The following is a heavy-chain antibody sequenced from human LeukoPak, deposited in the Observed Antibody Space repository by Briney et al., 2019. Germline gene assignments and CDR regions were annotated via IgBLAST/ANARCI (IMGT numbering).Heavy chain of an antibody. D-gene: IGHD2-21*01. CDR2: IYYSGST. J-gene: IGHJ4*02. Sequence: PSETLSLTCSVSGGYISSYYWSWIRQPPGKGLEWIGYIYYSGSTNYNSSLKSRVTISVDTSKDQFSVKLSSVTAADTAVYYCARDNGGGYFDYWGQGTLVTVSS. V-gene: IGHV4-59*01. CDR1: GGYISSYY. CDR3: ARDNGGGYFDY.